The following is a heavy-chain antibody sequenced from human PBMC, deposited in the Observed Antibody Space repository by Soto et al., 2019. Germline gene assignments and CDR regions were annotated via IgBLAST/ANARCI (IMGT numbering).Heavy chain of an antibody. CDR3: AAATTWNFHFHY. V-gene: IGHV3-33*01. J-gene: IGHJ4*02. Sequence: QVQLVESGGGVVQPGTSLRLSCAASGFTISTHGMHWVRQAPGKGLEWVANIWYDGSNKFYADSVKGRFTISKDNSKNTLYVEMNSLRAEDTAVYYCAAATTWNFHFHYWGQGTQVTGSS. CDR1: GFTISTHG. D-gene: IGHD1-7*01. CDR2: IWYDGSNK.